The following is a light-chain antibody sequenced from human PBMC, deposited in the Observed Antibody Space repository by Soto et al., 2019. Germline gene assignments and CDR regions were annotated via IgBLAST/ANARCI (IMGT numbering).Light chain of an antibody. Sequence: EIVLTQSPGTLSLSPGERAALSCRASQSVPKNFLAWYQQKPGQAPRLLIHDASSRANGIPDRFSGSGSGTDFTLTISRLEPEDFALYYCQQTSISPPTFAGGTKVEIK. CDR1: QSVPKNF. CDR2: DAS. J-gene: IGKJ4*01. V-gene: IGKV3-20*01. CDR3: QQTSISPPT.